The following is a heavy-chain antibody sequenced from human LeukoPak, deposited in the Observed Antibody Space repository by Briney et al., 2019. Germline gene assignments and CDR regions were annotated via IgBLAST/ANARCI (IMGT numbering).Heavy chain of an antibody. Sequence: GGSLRLSCVVSGFTFNNYGMNWVRQAPGKGLDWVSYISASRNSISYADSVKGRFTISRDNSKNTLYLQMNSLRAEDTAVYYCAKSGGRPYYYYYMDVWGKGTTVTVSS. CDR2: ISASRNSI. D-gene: IGHD3-10*01. V-gene: IGHV3-48*01. J-gene: IGHJ6*03. CDR1: GFTFNNYG. CDR3: AKSGGRPYYYYYMDV.